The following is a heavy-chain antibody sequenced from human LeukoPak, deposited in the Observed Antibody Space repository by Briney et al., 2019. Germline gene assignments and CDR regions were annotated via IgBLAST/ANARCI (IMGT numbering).Heavy chain of an antibody. CDR1: GFAFSSYS. V-gene: IGHV3-21*01. J-gene: IGHJ3*02. Sequence: AGGSLRLSCAASGFAFSSYSMNWVRQAPGKGLEWVSSISSSSSYIYYADSVKGRFTISRDNAKNSLYLQMNSLRAEDTAVYYCASSVHDYDYGDHGAFDIWGQGTMVTVSS. CDR2: ISSSSSYI. D-gene: IGHD4-17*01. CDR3: ASSVHDYDYGDHGAFDI.